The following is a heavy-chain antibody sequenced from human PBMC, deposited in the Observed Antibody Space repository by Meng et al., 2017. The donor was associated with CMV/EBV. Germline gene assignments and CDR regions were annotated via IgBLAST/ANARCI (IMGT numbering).Heavy chain of an antibody. J-gene: IGHJ5*02. V-gene: IGHV1-2*02. Sequence: SGYTFTGYYMQWVRQAPGQGLEWMGWINPNSGGTNYAQKFQGRVTMTRDTSISTAYMELSRLRSDDTAVYYCAREWVVPAAIDWFDPWGQGTLVTVSS. CDR1: GYTFTGYY. CDR2: INPNSGGT. CDR3: AREWVVPAAIDWFDP. D-gene: IGHD2-2*01.